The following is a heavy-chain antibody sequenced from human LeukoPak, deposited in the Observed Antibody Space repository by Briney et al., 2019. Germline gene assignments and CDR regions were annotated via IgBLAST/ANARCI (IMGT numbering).Heavy chain of an antibody. CDR3: ARQLGYCSDGNCYFDY. CDR1: GYTFTSYG. CDR2: ISAYNGNT. J-gene: IGHJ4*02. Sequence: ASVKVSCKASGYTFTSYGISWVRQAPGQGLEWMGWISAYNGNTNYAQKLQGRVTMTTDTSTSTAYMELRSLRSDDTAVYYCARQLGYCSDGNCYFDYWGRGTLVTVSS. D-gene: IGHD2-15*01. V-gene: IGHV1-18*01.